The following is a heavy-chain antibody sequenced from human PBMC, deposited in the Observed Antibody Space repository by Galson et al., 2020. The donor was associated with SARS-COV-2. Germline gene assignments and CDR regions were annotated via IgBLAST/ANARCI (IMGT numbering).Heavy chain of an antibody. D-gene: IGHD3-22*01. V-gene: IGHV3-23*01. CDR3: AKDTYYYDSSGPDY. CDR1: GFTFSSYA. CDR2: ISGSGGST. J-gene: IGHJ4*02. Sequence: GESLKISCAASGFTFSSYAMSWVRQAPGKGLEWVSAISGSGGSTYYADSVKGRFTISRDNSKNTLYLQMNSLRAEDTAVYYCAKDTYYYDSSGPDYWGQGTLVTVSS.